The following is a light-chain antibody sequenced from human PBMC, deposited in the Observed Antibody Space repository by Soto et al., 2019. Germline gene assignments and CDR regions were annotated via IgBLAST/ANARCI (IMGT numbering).Light chain of an antibody. CDR3: KHYYTTPLT. CDR2: WAY. CDR1: QSVLYSSNNKNY. V-gene: IGKV4-1*01. Sequence: DIVMTQSPDSLAVSLGERATINCKSSQSVLYSSNNKNYLAWYQQKPGQPPKLLIYWAYTRESGVPDRFSGSGSGTDFTLTIRSLQAEDVAVYYCKHYYTTPLTFGGGTKVDIK. J-gene: IGKJ4*01.